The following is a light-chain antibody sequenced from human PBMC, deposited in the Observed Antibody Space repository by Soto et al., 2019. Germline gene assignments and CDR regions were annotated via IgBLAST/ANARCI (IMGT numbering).Light chain of an antibody. CDR2: HTS. CDR1: QSISGN. V-gene: IGKV3-15*01. CDR3: QRYDNWPLT. Sequence: EIVMTQSPATLSVSPGESATLSCRASQSISGNLAWYQQKPGLAPRLLIYHTSTRATGVPSRFSCSGSWTEFSLTISSLQSEDSAVYYCQRYDNWPLTFGGGTKVDIK. J-gene: IGKJ4*01.